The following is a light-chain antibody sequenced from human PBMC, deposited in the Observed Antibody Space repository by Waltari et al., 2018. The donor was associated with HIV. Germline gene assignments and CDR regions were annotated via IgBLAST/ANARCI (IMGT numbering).Light chain of an antibody. CDR1: SPNIGAGYD. CDR3: QSYDTSLSAWV. Sequence: QSVLMQPPSISGAPGQRITVSCSGTSPNIGAGYDVHWYQQLPGTAPKLLLYKNKNRPSGVPDRFSASKSDASASLAITGLQAADEGDYFCQSYDTSLSAWVFGGGTRLTVL. CDR2: KNK. J-gene: IGLJ2*01. V-gene: IGLV1-40*03.